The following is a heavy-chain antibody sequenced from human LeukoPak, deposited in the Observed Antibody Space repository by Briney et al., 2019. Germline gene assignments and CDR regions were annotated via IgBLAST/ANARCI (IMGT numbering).Heavy chain of an antibody. D-gene: IGHD3-9*01. Sequence: SGTLSLTCAVSGGSISSSNWWSWVRQPPGKGLEWIGEIYHSGSTNYNPSLKSRVTISVDKSKNQFSLKLSSVTAADTAVYYCARCASAYYDILTGYAPYYYGMDVWGKGTTVTVSS. CDR2: IYHSGST. V-gene: IGHV4-4*02. J-gene: IGHJ6*04. CDR3: ARCASAYYDILTGYAPYYYGMDV. CDR1: GGSISSSNW.